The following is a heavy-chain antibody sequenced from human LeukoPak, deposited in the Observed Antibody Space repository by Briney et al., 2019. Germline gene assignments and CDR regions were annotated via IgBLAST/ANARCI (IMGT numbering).Heavy chain of an antibody. J-gene: IGHJ4*02. CDR3: AKKRGYTYGDPFDY. D-gene: IGHD5-18*01. CDR1: GFTFSGHG. Sequence: PGGSLRLSCAASGFTFSGHGMNWVRQAPGKGLEWVSAISGSGSNTYYADTVKGRFTISRDNSKNTLYLQMDSLRAEDTAVYYCAKKRGYTYGDPFDYWGQGTLVTVSS. CDR2: ISGSGSNT. V-gene: IGHV3-23*01.